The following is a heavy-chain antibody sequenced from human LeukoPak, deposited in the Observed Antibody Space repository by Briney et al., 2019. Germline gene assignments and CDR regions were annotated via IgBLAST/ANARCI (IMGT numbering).Heavy chain of an antibody. Sequence: GSLELSCAASGFTVSSNYMSWVRQAPGKGLEGVSVIYSGGSTYYADSVKGRFTISRDNSKNTLYLQMNSLRAEDTAVYYCARIAPYYYDSSGYYYRGPFDYWGQGTLVTVSS. CDR1: GFTVSSNY. D-gene: IGHD3-22*01. J-gene: IGHJ4*02. V-gene: IGHV3-53*01. CDR3: ARIAPYYYDSSGYYYRGPFDY. CDR2: IYSGGST.